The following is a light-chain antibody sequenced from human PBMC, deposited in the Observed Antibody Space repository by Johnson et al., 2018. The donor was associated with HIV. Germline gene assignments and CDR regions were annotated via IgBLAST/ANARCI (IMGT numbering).Light chain of an antibody. J-gene: IGLJ1*01. Sequence: QSVLTQPPSVSAAPGQKVNISCSGSSSNIGNNYVSWYQQLPGTAPKVLIYDNHKRPSGIPDRFSGSKSGTSATLGITGLQTGDEADYYCGTWDSSLSAPRVFGTGTKVTVL. V-gene: IGLV1-51*01. CDR3: GTWDSSLSAPRV. CDR2: DNH. CDR1: SSNIGNNY.